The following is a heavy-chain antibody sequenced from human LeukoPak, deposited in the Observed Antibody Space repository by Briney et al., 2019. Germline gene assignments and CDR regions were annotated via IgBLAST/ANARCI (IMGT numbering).Heavy chain of an antibody. CDR3: AKRYFDYYYMDV. V-gene: IGHV3-48*03. Sequence: GGSLRLSCAASGFTFGTYEMNWVRQAPGKGLEWVSYISISGSTIYYADSVKGRFTISRDNSKNTLYLQMNSLRAEDTAVYYCAKRYFDYYYMDVWGKGTTVTISS. CDR1: GFTFGTYE. D-gene: IGHD3-9*01. J-gene: IGHJ6*03. CDR2: ISISGSTI.